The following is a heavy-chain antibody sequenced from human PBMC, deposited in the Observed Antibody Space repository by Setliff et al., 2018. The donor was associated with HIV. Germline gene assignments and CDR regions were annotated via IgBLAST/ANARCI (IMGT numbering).Heavy chain of an antibody. Sequence: PSETLSLTCTVSGGSFSSGIYYWSWIRQPAGKGLEWIGRIYTSGSTNYNPSLKSRVTILVDTSKKQLSLKMSSVTAADTAVYYCASLYNWNPRGGVGGAFDIWGQGTMVTVSS. J-gene: IGHJ3*02. CDR3: ASLYNWNPRGGVGGAFDI. CDR1: GGSFSSGIYY. CDR2: IYTSGST. D-gene: IGHD1-20*01. V-gene: IGHV4-61*02.